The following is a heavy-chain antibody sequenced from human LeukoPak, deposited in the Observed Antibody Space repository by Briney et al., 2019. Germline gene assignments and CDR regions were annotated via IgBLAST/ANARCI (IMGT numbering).Heavy chain of an antibody. D-gene: IGHD3-10*01. CDR1: GFTFSSYW. V-gene: IGHV3-74*01. J-gene: IGHJ3*02. CDR3: STGSGHALDI. CDR2: INSDGSST. Sequence: GGSLRLSCAASGFTFSSYWMHWVRQVRGKGLVCASRINSDGSSTSYADSVKGRFTISRDNAKNTLYVQMNSLRAEDAAVYYCSTGSGHALDIWGRGTMVTVSS.